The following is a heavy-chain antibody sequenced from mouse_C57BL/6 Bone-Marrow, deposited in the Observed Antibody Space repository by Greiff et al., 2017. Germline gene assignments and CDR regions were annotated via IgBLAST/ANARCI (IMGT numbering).Heavy chain of an antibody. J-gene: IGHJ1*03. CDR3: AFYGSSYDWYFDV. V-gene: IGHV1-81*01. D-gene: IGHD1-1*01. CDR2: IYPRSGNT. CDR1: GYTFTSYG. Sequence: VKLQESGAELARPGASVKLSCKASGYTFTSYGISWVKQRTGQGLEWIGEIYPRSGNTYYNEKFKGKATLTADKSSSTAYMELRSLTSEDSAVYFCAFYGSSYDWYFDVWGTGTTVTVSS.